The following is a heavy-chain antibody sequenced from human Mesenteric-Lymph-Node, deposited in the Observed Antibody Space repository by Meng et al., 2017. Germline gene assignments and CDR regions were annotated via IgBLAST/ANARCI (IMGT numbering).Heavy chain of an antibody. V-gene: IGHV4-34*01. CDR2: INHSGST. CDR1: GGSFSGYY. CDR3: ARTIGGADIVVVPAAYYFDY. D-gene: IGHD2-2*01. Sequence: QVQLQQWGAGLLKPSETLSLTFAVSGGSFSGYYWSWIRQPPGKGLEWIGEINHSGSTNYNPSLKSRVTISVDTSKNQFSLKLSSVTAADTAVYYCARTIGGADIVVVPAAYYFDYWGQGTLVTVSS. J-gene: IGHJ4*02.